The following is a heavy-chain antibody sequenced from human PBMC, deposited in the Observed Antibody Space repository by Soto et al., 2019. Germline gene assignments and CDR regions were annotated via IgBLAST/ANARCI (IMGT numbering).Heavy chain of an antibody. CDR2: IVVVSGNT. V-gene: IGHV1-58*01. CDR3: ARDPYCGGDCYIT. CDR1: GFTFTSSA. Sequence: SVKVSCKASGFTFTSSAVQWVRQARGQRLEWIGGIVVVSGNTNYAQKFQERVTITADKSTSTAYMELSSLRSEDTAVYYCARDPYCGGDCYITWGQGTLVTVSS. J-gene: IGHJ5*02. D-gene: IGHD2-21*02.